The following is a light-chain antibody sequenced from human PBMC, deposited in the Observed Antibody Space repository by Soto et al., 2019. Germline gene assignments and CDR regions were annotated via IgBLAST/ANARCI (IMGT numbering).Light chain of an antibody. Sequence: EVVLTQSPATLSLSPGERATLSCKASQSISTYLAWYQQKPGQAPRILIYDASRRATGIPARFSGSGSGTDFTLTISSLEPEDFAFYYCQQRSKWPPPFGGGTKVES. V-gene: IGKV3-11*01. CDR1: QSISTY. J-gene: IGKJ4*01. CDR2: DAS. CDR3: QQRSKWPPP.